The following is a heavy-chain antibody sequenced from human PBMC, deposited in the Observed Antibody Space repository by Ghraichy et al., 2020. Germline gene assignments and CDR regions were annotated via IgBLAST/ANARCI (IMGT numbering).Heavy chain of an antibody. V-gene: IGHV3-33*01. CDR3: ARERSCTSTTCYGIDS. D-gene: IGHD2-2*01. J-gene: IGHJ4*02. CDR2: IWNDGSEE. CDR1: GFTFSNDE. Sequence: LTCAASGFTFSNDEMHWVRQAPGKGLEWVAVIWNDGSEEYYVDSVKGRFTISRDNTKDTLYLQMNSLRVEDTAIYYCARERSCTSTTCYGIDSWGQGTLVIVSP.